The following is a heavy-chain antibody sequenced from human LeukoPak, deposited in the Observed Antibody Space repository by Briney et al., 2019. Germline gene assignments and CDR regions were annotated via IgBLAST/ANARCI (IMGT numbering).Heavy chain of an antibody. Sequence: PGGSLRLSCAASGFTVSSNYMSWVRQAPGKGLEWVSVIYSGGSTYYADSVKGRFTISGHNSKNTLYLQMNSLRAEDTAVYYCASSVVPAAFDYWGQGTLVTVSS. CDR3: ASSVVPAAFDY. D-gene: IGHD2-2*01. V-gene: IGHV3-53*04. CDR2: IYSGGST. CDR1: GFTVSSNY. J-gene: IGHJ4*02.